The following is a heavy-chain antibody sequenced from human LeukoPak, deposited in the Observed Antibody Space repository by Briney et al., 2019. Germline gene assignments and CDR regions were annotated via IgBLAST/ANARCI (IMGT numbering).Heavy chain of an antibody. CDR1: GFMFSSNW. V-gene: IGHV3-30*03. CDR3: ATQPCSGGRCYLLH. CDR2: ISFDGSDK. J-gene: IGHJ4*02. Sequence: PGGSLRLSCAASGFMFSSNWMSWVRQAPGKGLEWVAVISFDGSDKFYADSVKGRFTISRDNSKNTLYLQLNSPRAEDTAVYYCATQPCSGGRCYLLHWGQGTLVTVSS. D-gene: IGHD2-15*01.